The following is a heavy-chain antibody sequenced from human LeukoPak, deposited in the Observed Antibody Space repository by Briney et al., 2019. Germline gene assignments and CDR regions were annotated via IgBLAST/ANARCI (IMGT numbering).Heavy chain of an antibody. CDR1: GFTFNSYG. J-gene: IGHJ4*02. V-gene: IGHV3-33*01. CDR3: AREHTTVTSLLDY. CDR2: IWYDGNNK. Sequence: GGSLRLSCAASGFTFNSYGIHWVRQAPGKGLEWVAVIWYDGNNKYYADSVKGRFTISRNSSKNTMYLQMNSLRAEDTAVYYCAREHTTVTSLLDYWGQGTLVSVSS. D-gene: IGHD4-17*01.